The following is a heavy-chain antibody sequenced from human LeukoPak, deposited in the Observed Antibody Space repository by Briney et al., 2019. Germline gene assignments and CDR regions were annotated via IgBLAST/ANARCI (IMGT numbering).Heavy chain of an antibody. CDR2: IYYSGST. D-gene: IGHD3-22*01. J-gene: IGHJ4*02. Sequence: SETLSLTCTVSGGSISSRDYYWGWIRQPPGKELEWCGNIYYSGSTYYNPSLKSRVTISVDTSKNQFSLKLSSVTAADTAVYYCARGDSSDYWGQGTLVTVSS. V-gene: IGHV4-39*07. CDR3: ARGDSSDY. CDR1: GGSISSRDYY.